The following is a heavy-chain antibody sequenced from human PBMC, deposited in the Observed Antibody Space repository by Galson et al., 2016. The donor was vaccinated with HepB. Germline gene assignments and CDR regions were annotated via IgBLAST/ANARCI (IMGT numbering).Heavy chain of an antibody. J-gene: IGHJ5*02. D-gene: IGHD6-13*01. CDR2: INHSGST. CDR1: GGSISTYY. CDR3: ARDSRYRSSMLFDP. Sequence: SETLSLTCTVSGGSISTYYWSFIRQSPGKGLEWIGYINHSGSTKYNPSLKSRVTISVDTAQNQLSLTLTSVTAADTAVYYCARDSRYRSSMLFDPWGQGTLVTVSP. V-gene: IGHV4-59*01.